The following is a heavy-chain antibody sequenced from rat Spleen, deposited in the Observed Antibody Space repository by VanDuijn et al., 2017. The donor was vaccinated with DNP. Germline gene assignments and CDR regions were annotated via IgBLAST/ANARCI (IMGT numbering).Heavy chain of an antibody. CDR1: GFTFSHYY. V-gene: IGHV5-22*01. J-gene: IGHJ2*01. Sequence: EVQLVESGGGLVQPGRSLRLSCAASGFTFSHYYMAWVRQAPKKGLEWVAASSYEGSRTYYRDSVKGRFTLSRDNAKSTLYLQMNSLRSEDTATYFCARGNYPGINTFDYWGQGVMVTVSS. D-gene: IGHD1-4*01. CDR3: ARGNYPGINTFDY. CDR2: SSYEGSRT.